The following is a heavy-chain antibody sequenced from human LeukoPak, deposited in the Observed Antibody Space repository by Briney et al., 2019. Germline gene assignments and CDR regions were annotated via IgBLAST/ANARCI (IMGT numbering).Heavy chain of an antibody. V-gene: IGHV1-69*06. J-gene: IGHJ3*02. CDR1: GGTFSSYA. D-gene: IGHD2-21*02. CDR2: SIPIFGTA. CDR3: ARRSLVVVTAGGNDAFDI. Sequence: ASVKVSCKASGGTFSSYAISWVRQAPGQGLEWMGGSIPIFGTANYAQKFQGRVTITADKSTSTAYMELSSLSSEDTAVYSCARRSLVVVTAGGNDAFDIWGQGTMVTVSS.